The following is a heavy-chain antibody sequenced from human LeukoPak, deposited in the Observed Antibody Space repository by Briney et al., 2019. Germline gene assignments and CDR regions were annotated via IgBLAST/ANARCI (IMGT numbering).Heavy chain of an antibody. CDR3: AKSIEYYDFWSGYFRSDAFDI. CDR2: ISYDGSNK. J-gene: IGHJ3*02. V-gene: IGHV3-30*18. CDR1: GFTFSSYG. Sequence: GGSLRLSCAASGFTFSSYGMHWVRQAPGKGLEWVAVISYDGSNKYYADSVKGRFTISRDNSKNTLYLQMNSLRAEDTAVYYCAKSIEYYDFWSGYFRSDAFDIWGQGTMVTVSS. D-gene: IGHD3-3*01.